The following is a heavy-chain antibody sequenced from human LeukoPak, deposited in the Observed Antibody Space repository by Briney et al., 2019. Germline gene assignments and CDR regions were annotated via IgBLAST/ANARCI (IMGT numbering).Heavy chain of an antibody. Sequence: PGGSLRLSCAASGFTFSSYAMSWVRPAPGKGLEWVSAISGSGGSTYYADSVRGRFTISRDNSKNTLYLQMNSLRAEDTAVYYCANWYYYGSGSYWGIDYWGQGTLVTVSS. CDR3: ANWYYYGSGSYWGIDY. CDR2: ISGSGGST. D-gene: IGHD3-10*01. V-gene: IGHV3-23*01. CDR1: GFTFSSYA. J-gene: IGHJ4*02.